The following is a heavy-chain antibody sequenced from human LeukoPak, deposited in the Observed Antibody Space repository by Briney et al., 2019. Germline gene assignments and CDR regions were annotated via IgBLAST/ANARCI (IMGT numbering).Heavy chain of an antibody. CDR3: ARDPTGDAFDI. CDR2: IYSGGST. J-gene: IGHJ3*02. Sequence: GGSLRLSCAASGFTVSSNYMSWVRQVPGKGLEWVSVIYSGGSTYYADSVKGRFTISRDNSKNTLYLQMNSLRAEDTAVYYCARDPTGDAFDIWGQGTMVTVSS. V-gene: IGHV3-53*01. D-gene: IGHD4-11*01. CDR1: GFTVSSNY.